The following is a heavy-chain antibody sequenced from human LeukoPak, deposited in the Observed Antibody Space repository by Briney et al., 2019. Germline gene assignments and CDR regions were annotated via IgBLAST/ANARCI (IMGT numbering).Heavy chain of an antibody. CDR1: GYTFTSYA. Sequence: ASVKVSCKASGYTFTSYAMHWVRQAPGQRLEWMGWINAGNGNTKYSQKFQGRVTITRDTSASTAYMELSSLRSEDTAVYYCARESPYYYGMDVWGQGTTVTVSS. V-gene: IGHV1-3*01. J-gene: IGHJ6*02. CDR2: INAGNGNT. CDR3: ARESPYYYGMDV.